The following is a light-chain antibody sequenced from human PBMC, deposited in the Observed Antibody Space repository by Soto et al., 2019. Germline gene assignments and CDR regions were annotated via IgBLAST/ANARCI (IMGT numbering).Light chain of an antibody. CDR3: QHYGTSPL. J-gene: IGKJ3*01. CDR1: QSVSDRY. CDR2: AS. Sequence: EIVLTQSPGTLSLSPGERATLSFRASQSVSDRYLAWYQQKPGQAPRLLIYASNRATGIPDRFSGSGDGTDFSLNSSRLEPEDFAVYYCQHYGTSPLVGPGTKVEIK. V-gene: IGKV3-20*01.